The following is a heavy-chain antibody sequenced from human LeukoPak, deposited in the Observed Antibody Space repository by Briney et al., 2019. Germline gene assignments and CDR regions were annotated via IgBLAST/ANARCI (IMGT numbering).Heavy chain of an antibody. Sequence: RSSEALSLTCAVYGGSFSGYYWSWIRQPPGKGLEWIGEINHSGSTNYNPSLKSRVTISVDTSKNQFSLKLSSVTAADTAVYYCASNYGSGSYYAFDYWGQGTLVTVSS. D-gene: IGHD3-10*01. CDR3: ASNYGSGSYYAFDY. V-gene: IGHV4-34*01. CDR1: GGSFSGYY. J-gene: IGHJ4*02. CDR2: INHSGST.